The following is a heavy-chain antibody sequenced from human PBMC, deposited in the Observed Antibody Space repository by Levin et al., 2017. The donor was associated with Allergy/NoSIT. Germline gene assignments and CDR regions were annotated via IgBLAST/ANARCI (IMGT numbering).Heavy chain of an antibody. J-gene: IGHJ3*02. CDR3: HSHLPGIDWLLAVGGGAFDI. CDR2: IKSKTDGGTT. D-gene: IGHD3-9*01. Sequence: GESLKISCAASGFTFSNAWMSWVRQAPGKGLEWVGRIKSKTDGGTTDYAAPVKGRFTISRDDSKNTLYLQMNSLKTEDTAVYYCHSHLPGIDWLLAVGGGAFDIWGQGTMVTVSS. V-gene: IGHV3-15*01. CDR1: GFTFSNAW.